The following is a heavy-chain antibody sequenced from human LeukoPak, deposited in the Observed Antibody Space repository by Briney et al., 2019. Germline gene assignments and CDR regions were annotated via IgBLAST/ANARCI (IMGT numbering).Heavy chain of an antibody. D-gene: IGHD3-3*01. CDR3: ARHGNYDFWSGYSDAFDV. CDR2: IYHSGST. V-gene: IGHV4-4*02. Sequence: SGTLSLTCAVSGGSISSSNWWSWVRQPPGKGLEWIGEIYHSGSTNYNPSLKSRVTISVDKSKNQFSLKLSSVSAADTAVYYCARHGNYDFWSGYSDAFDVWGQGTMVTVSS. CDR1: GGSISSSNW. J-gene: IGHJ3*01.